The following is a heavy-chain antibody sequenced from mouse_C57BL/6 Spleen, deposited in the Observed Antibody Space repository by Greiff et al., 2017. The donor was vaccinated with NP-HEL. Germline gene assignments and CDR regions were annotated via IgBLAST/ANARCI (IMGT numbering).Heavy chain of an antibody. V-gene: IGHV1-81*01. CDR2: IYPRSGNT. Sequence: QVQLQQSGAELARPGASVKLSCKASGYTFTSYGISWVKQRTGQGLEWIGEIYPRSGNTYYNEKFKGKATLTADKSSSTAYMELRSLTSEDSAVYFCARGRDYYGSRRYFDVWGTGTTVTVSS. J-gene: IGHJ1*03. D-gene: IGHD1-1*01. CDR1: GYTFTSYG. CDR3: ARGRDYYGSRRYFDV.